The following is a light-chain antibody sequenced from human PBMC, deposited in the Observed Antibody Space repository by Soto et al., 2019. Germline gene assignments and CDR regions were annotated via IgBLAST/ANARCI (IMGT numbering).Light chain of an antibody. CDR1: SSDVGGSNY. CDR3: SSYTSSNPLEV. Sequence: QSVLIQPASVSGSPGQSITISCTGTSSDVGGSNYVSWYQHHPHRAPKLLIYEVSYRPSGVSNRFSGSKSGNTASLTISGLQAEDEADYYCSSYTSSNPLEVFGFGTTVIV. V-gene: IGLV2-14*01. J-gene: IGLJ1*01. CDR2: EVS.